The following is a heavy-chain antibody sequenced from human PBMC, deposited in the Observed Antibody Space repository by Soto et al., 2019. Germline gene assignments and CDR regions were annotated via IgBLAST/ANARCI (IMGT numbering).Heavy chain of an antibody. D-gene: IGHD6-19*01. CDR1: GGSISSSNW. CDR3: ARVGIAVAGTIFDY. CDR2: IYHSGST. J-gene: IGHJ4*02. Sequence: LSLTCAVSGGSISSSNWWSWVRQPPGKGLEWIGEIYHSGSTNYNPSLKSRVTISVDKSKNQFSLKLSSVTAADTAVYYCARVGIAVAGTIFDYWGQGTLVTVSS. V-gene: IGHV4-4*02.